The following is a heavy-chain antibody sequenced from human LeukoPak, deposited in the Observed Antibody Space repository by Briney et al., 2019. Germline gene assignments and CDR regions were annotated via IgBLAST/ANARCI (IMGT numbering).Heavy chain of an antibody. V-gene: IGHV3-7*01. CDR1: GFTFSSYW. CDR2: IKQDGSEK. J-gene: IGHJ4*02. D-gene: IGHD6-19*01. CDR3: ARRGIAVANLFDY. Sequence: GGSLRLSCAASGFTFSSYWMSWVRQAPGKGLKWVANIKQDGSEKYYVDSVKGRFTISRDNAKNSLYLQMNSLRAEDTAVYYCARRGIAVANLFDYWGQGTLVTVSS.